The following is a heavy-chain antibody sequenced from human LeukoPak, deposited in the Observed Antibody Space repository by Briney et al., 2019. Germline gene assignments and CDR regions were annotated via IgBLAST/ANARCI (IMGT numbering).Heavy chain of an antibody. CDR2: IYYSGST. V-gene: IGHV4-31*03. CDR3: ARASKEGTTVTRFDY. D-gene: IGHD4-17*01. CDR1: GGSISSGDYY. J-gene: IGHJ4*02. Sequence: KTSETLSLTCPVSGGSISSGDYYWTWIRQNPGKGLEWIGYIYYSGSTYYTPSLKSRVTISVDTSKNQFSLKLTSVTAADTAVYYCARASKEGTTVTRFDYWGQGTLVTVSS.